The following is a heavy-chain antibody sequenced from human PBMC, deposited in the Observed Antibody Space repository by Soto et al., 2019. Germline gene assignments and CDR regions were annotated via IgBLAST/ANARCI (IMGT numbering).Heavy chain of an antibody. V-gene: IGHV3-30*18. D-gene: IGHD1-26*01. CDR3: AKDRGSYFLDAFDI. CDR2: ISYDGSNK. J-gene: IGHJ3*02. CDR1: GFTFSSYG. Sequence: GGSLRLSCAASGFTFSSYGMHWVRQAPGKGLEWVAVISYDGSNKYYADSVKGRFTISRDNSKNTLYLQMNSLRAEDTAVYYCAKDRGSYFLDAFDIWGQGTMVTVSS.